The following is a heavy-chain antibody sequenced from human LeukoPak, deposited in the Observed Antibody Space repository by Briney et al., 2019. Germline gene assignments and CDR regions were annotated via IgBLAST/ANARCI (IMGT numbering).Heavy chain of an antibody. CDR2: ISYDGSNK. D-gene: IGHD5-12*01. CDR3: ARGSGYDYFDY. CDR1: GFTFSSYA. Sequence: GRSLRLSCAASGFTFSSYAMRWVRQAPGKGLEWVAVISYDGSNKYYADSVKGRFTISRDNSKNTLYLQMNSLRAEDTAVYYCARGSGYDYFDYWGQGTLVTVSS. J-gene: IGHJ4*02. V-gene: IGHV3-30*04.